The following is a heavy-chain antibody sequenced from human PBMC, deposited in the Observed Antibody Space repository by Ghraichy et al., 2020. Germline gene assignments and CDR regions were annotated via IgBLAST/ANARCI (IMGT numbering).Heavy chain of an antibody. CDR2: IGTAGDT. V-gene: IGHV3-13*01. CDR1: GFTFSSYD. CDR3: ARAIGYDILTGYYRRDLYMDV. D-gene: IGHD3-9*01. J-gene: IGHJ6*03. Sequence: ESLNISCAASGFTFSSYDMHWVRQATGKGLEWVSAIGTAGDTYYPGSVKGRFTISRENAKNSLYLQMNSLRAGDTAVYYCARAIGYDILTGYYRRDLYMDVWGKGTTVTVSS.